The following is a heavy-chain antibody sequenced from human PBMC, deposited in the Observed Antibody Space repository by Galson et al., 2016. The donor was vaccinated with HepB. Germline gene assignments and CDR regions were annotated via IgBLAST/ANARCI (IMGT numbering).Heavy chain of an antibody. CDR3: ARDSPDGNPMWGGDY. D-gene: IGHD3-16*01. CDR2: ISGYTGDT. Sequence: SVKVSCKGIAFTFTSYGITWVRQAPGQGPEWIGWISGYTGDTQYARKFQGRITLTTDTPTSTAYLELRSLRSDDTAVYYCARDSPDGNPMWGGDYWGQGTLVTVSS. CDR1: AFTFTSYG. V-gene: IGHV1-18*04. J-gene: IGHJ4*02.